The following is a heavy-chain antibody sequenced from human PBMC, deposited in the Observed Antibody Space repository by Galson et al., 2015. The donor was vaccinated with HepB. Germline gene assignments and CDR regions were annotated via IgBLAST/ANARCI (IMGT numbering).Heavy chain of an antibody. CDR3: AKESHYSGWE. D-gene: IGHD6-19*01. Sequence: SLRLSCAASGFSLSAYNMNWVRQAPGKGLEWVPSISGSTYIYYKESVKGRFTISRDNSQNTLFLHMNSLRGEDTAVYYCAKESHYSGWEWGQGTLVTVSS. J-gene: IGHJ4*02. CDR2: ISGSTYI. V-gene: IGHV3-69-1*01. CDR1: GFSLSAYN.